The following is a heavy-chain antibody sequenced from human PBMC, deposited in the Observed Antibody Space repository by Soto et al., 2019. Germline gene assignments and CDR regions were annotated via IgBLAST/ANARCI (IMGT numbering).Heavy chain of an antibody. V-gene: IGHV4-39*01. CDR3: VRLEGLATISYYFDY. J-gene: IGHJ4*02. CDR1: GCSVSSSSYY. D-gene: IGHD3-9*01. CDR2: VYYSGST. Sequence: PSETLSLTCTVSGCSVSSSSYYWGWVRQPPGKGLEWIGSVYYSGSTYYNPSLESRVTISVDKSKNQFSLKLMSLSAADTAVYYCVRLEGLATISYYFDYWGQGALVTVSS.